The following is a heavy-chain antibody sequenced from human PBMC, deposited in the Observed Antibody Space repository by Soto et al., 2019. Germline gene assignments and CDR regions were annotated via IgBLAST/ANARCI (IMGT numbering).Heavy chain of an antibody. CDR3: AKTSLGSMTLPALYYFDY. CDR2: ISGGGDAT. D-gene: IGHD7-27*01. J-gene: IGHJ4*02. CDR1: GFTFGNYA. Sequence: EVQLLESGGGLVQPGGSLRLSCAASGFTFGNYAFSWVRQAPGKGLEWVSVISGGGDATYYPDSVKGRFTTSRDNSKNTVYLQMNSLSAEATAVYYCAKTSLGSMTLPALYYFDYWGQGTLVTVSS. V-gene: IGHV3-23*01.